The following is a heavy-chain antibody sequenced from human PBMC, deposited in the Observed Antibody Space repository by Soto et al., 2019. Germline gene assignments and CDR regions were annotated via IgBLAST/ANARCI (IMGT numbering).Heavy chain of an antibody. J-gene: IGHJ3*02. CDR3: ARDRGDGHNNI. V-gene: IGHV1-69*08. D-gene: IGHD3-10*01. CDR2: IIPILGIA. Sequence: QVQLVQSGAEVKKPGSSVKVSCKASGGTFSSYTISWVRQAPGQGLEWMGRIIPILGIANYAQKFQGRVTITAEQSTSTAYMELSSLGSEDPAVYYCARDRGDGHNNIWGQGKMVTVSS. CDR1: GGTFSSYT.